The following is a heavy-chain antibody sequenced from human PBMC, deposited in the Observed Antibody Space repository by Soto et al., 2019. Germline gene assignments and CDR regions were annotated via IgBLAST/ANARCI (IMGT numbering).Heavy chain of an antibody. CDR1: GFTFINYA. J-gene: IGHJ3*02. Sequence: EVQLLESGGGLVQPGGSLRLSCAASGFTFINYAMSWVRQAPGKGLEWVSTIGGGDGSTYYADSVKGRFTISRDNSNSALYLQMNSLRAEDTAVYYCARSIAAAGHAFDIWGQGTMVTVSS. CDR3: ARSIAAAGHAFDI. V-gene: IGHV3-23*01. CDR2: IGGGDGST. D-gene: IGHD6-13*01.